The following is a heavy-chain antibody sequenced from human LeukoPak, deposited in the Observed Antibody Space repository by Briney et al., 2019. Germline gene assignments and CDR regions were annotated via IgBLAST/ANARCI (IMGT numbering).Heavy chain of an antibody. CDR2: LYGGGST. J-gene: IGHJ4*02. CDR1: GFTFSTYA. Sequence: GGSLRLSCAASGFTFSTYAMSWVRQAPGKGLEWVSALYGGGSTFYADSVRGRVTISRDNSKNMMYLQMNSLRAEDTAVYYCARDGHNYYFDSWGQGTLVTVSS. D-gene: IGHD5-24*01. V-gene: IGHV3-53*01. CDR3: ARDGHNYYFDS.